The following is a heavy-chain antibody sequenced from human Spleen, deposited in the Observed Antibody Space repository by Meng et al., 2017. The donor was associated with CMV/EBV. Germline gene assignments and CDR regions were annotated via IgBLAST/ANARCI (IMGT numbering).Heavy chain of an antibody. Sequence: ASVKVSCKASGYTFTSYGISWVRQAPGQGLEWMGWISAYNGNTNYAQKLQGRVTMTTDTSTSTAYMELRSLRSEDTAVYYCARGKVAPLPLSYYGMDVWGQGTTVTVSS. V-gene: IGHV1-18*01. CDR2: ISAYNGNT. D-gene: IGHD2-21*02. CDR3: ARGKVAPLPLSYYGMDV. CDR1: GYTFTSYG. J-gene: IGHJ6*02.